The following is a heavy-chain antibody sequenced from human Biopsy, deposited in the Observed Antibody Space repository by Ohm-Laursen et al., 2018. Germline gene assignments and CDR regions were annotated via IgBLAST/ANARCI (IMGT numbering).Heavy chain of an antibody. J-gene: IGHJ2*01. V-gene: IGHV3-33*01. CDR1: GFTFGHYA. D-gene: IGHD6-19*01. CDR2: IWYDGTNE. Sequence: SLRLSCAAPGFTFGHYAMHWVRQAPGKGLEWISLIWYDGTNEDYADSVKGRFTIFRDNSKNTLYLQINTLTLEDTAFYYCARGLSSGWYGYFDVWGRGTLATVSS. CDR3: ARGLSSGWYGYFDV.